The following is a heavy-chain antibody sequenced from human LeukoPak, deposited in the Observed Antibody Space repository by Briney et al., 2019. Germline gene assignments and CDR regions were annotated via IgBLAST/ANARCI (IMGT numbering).Heavy chain of an antibody. CDR2: IYYSGST. CDR1: GGSISSSSYY. CDR3: ARDALCSGGSCYSADY. D-gene: IGHD2-15*01. V-gene: IGHV4-39*07. J-gene: IGHJ4*02. Sequence: SETLSLTCTVSGGSISSSSYYWGWIRQPPGKGLEWIGSIYYSGSTYYNPSLKSRVTISVDTSKNQFSLKLSSVTAADTAVYYCARDALCSGGSCYSADYWGQGTLVTVSS.